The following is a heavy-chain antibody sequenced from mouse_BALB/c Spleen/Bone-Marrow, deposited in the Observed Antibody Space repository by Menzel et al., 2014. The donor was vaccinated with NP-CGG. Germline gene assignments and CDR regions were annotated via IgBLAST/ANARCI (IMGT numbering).Heavy chain of an antibody. D-gene: IGHD2-3*01. CDR2: INPYNGDT. J-gene: IGHJ4*01. CDR1: GYSFTGYF. Sequence: VQLQQSGPELVKPGASVKISCKASGYSFTGYFMNWVMQSHGKSLEWIGRINPYNGDTFYNQKFKGKATLTVDKSSSPAHMELRSLASEDSAVYYCARGGLLRAMDYWGQGTSVTVSS. CDR3: ARGGLLRAMDY. V-gene: IGHV1-20*02.